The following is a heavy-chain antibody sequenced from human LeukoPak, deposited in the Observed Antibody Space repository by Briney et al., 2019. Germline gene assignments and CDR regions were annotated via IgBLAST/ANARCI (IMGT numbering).Heavy chain of an antibody. Sequence: SETLSLTCTVSGGSISSYYWSWIRQPPGKGLEWIGYIYYSGSTNYNPSLKSRVTISVDTSKNQFSLKLSSVTAADTAVYYCARGGAPQGAFDIWGQGTMVTVSS. CDR3: ARGGAPQGAFDI. V-gene: IGHV4-59*01. CDR1: GGSISSYY. D-gene: IGHD3-16*01. CDR2: IYYSGST. J-gene: IGHJ3*02.